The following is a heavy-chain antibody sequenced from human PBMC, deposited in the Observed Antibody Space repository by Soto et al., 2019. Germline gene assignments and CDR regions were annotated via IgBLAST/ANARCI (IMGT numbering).Heavy chain of an antibody. CDR3: ARDALYCSGGSCYSNYFDY. CDR2: IYYSGST. D-gene: IGHD2-15*01. V-gene: IGHV4-30-4*01. CDR1: GGSISSGDYY. J-gene: IGHJ4*02. Sequence: PSETLSLTCTVSGGSISSGDYYWSWIRQPPGKCLEWIGYIYYSGSTYYNPSLESRVTISVDTSKNQFSLKLSSVTAADTAVYYCARDALYCSGGSCYSNYFDYWGQGTLVTVYS.